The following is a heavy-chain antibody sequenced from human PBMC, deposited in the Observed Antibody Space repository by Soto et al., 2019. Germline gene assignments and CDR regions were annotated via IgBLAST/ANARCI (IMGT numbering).Heavy chain of an antibody. V-gene: IGHV3-21*01. CDR1: GFTFRIYT. J-gene: IGHJ5*02. Sequence: PGGSLRLSCATSGFTFRIYTMNWVRQAPGKGLEWVSSISGSSDYIYYADSLKGRFTISRDNAKNSLFLQMNSLRAEDTAVYYCARDLRDDTSGYFYHYWFDPWGQGTLVTVSS. CDR2: ISGSSDYI. D-gene: IGHD3-22*01. CDR3: ARDLRDDTSGYFYHYWFDP.